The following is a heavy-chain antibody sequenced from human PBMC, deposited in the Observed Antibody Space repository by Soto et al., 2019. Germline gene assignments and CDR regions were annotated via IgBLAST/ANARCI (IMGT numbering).Heavy chain of an antibody. J-gene: IGHJ4*02. D-gene: IGHD3-22*01. CDR1: GYTFTGYY. Sequence: ASVKVSCKASGYTFTGYYMHWVRQAPGQGLEWMGWINPNTGGTNYAQKFQGRVTMTRDTSISTAYMELSRLRSDDTAVYYCARSSKRPYYYDSSGYCLAYWGQGTLVTVSS. CDR2: INPNTGGT. CDR3: ARSSKRPYYYDSSGYCLAY. V-gene: IGHV1-2*02.